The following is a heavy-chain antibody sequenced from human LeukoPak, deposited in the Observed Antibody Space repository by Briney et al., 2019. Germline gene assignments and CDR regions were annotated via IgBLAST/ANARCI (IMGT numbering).Heavy chain of an antibody. Sequence: SETLSLTCTVSGDSINSYYWSWIRQPPGKGLEWLGYIYYRGSANYNPSLKSRVTISIDTSKNQFSLKLTSVTAADTAVYYCAREVPGIAVAGTPGFDYWGQGTLVTVSS. J-gene: IGHJ4*02. D-gene: IGHD6-19*01. V-gene: IGHV4-59*12. CDR2: IYYRGSA. CDR1: GDSINSYY. CDR3: AREVPGIAVAGTPGFDY.